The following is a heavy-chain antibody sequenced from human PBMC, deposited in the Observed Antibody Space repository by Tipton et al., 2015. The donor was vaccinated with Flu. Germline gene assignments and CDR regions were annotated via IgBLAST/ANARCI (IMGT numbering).Heavy chain of an antibody. CDR2: VYYTGST. J-gene: IGHJ4*02. CDR1: GGSIRGYY. CDR3: ARGPPGPSIRAYYFDI. V-gene: IGHV4-59*01. Sequence: TLSLTCTVPGGSIRGYYWNWIRQFPGKGLEWIGFVYYTGSTNYKSSLKSRVTISTDTSTNQVSLKMNSVIAADTAVYYCARGPPGPSIRAYYFDIWGQGALFTVSS. D-gene: IGHD2-21*01.